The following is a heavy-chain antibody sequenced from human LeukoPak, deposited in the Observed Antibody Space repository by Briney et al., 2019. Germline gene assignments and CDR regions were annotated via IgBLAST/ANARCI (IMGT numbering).Heavy chain of an antibody. J-gene: IGHJ4*02. D-gene: IGHD3-3*01. V-gene: IGHV4-39*01. CDR2: IYYSGST. CDR1: GDSISSSSYY. CDR3: ARLPYYDFWSGYIDY. Sequence: SETLSLTCTVSGDSISSSSYYWGWIRQPPGKGLEWIGSIYYSGSTYYNPSLKSRVTISVDTSKNQFSLKLSSVTAADTAVYYCARLPYYDFWSGYIDYWGQGTLVTVSS.